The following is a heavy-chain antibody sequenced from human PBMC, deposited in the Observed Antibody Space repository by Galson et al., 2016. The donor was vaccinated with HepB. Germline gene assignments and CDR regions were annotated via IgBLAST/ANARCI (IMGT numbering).Heavy chain of an antibody. CDR1: GFTFSNAR. J-gene: IGHJ4*02. V-gene: IGHV3-15*07. CDR3: TTGQWGYDFWSGHSGC. CDR2: IKSKTDGGTI. Sequence: SLRLSCAASGFTFSNARMNWVRQAPGKGLEWVGRIKSKTDGGTIDYAAPVKGRFTISRDDSKNTLYLQMNNLKTEDTAVYYCTTGQWGYDFWSGHSGCWGQGTLVTVSS. D-gene: IGHD3-3*01.